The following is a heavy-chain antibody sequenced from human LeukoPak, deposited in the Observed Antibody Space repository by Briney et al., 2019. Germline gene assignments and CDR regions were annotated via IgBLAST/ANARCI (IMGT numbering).Heavy chain of an antibody. V-gene: IGHV3-30*02. Sequence: GGSLRLSCAASGFTFSSYGMHWVRQAPGKGLEWVAFIRYDGSNKYYADSVKGRFTFSRDNSKNTLYLQMNSLRAEDTAVYYCAKDPRPYCSSTSCYPYYFDYWGQGTLVTVSS. CDR3: AKDPRPYCSSTSCYPYYFDY. D-gene: IGHD2-2*01. J-gene: IGHJ4*02. CDR2: IRYDGSNK. CDR1: GFTFSSYG.